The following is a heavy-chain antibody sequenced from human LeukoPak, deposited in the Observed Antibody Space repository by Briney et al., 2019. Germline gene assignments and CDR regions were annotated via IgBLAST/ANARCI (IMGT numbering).Heavy chain of an antibody. J-gene: IGHJ3*02. V-gene: IGHV4-4*09. CDR1: GGSISSYY. CDR3: ARRKSSSEGAFDI. Sequence: SETLSLTCTVSGGSISSYYWSWIRQPPGKGLEWIGYIYTSGSTNYNPSLKSRVTISVDTSKNQFSLKLSSVTAADTAVYYCARRKSSSEGAFDIWGQGTMVTVSS. CDR2: IYTSGST. D-gene: IGHD6-6*01.